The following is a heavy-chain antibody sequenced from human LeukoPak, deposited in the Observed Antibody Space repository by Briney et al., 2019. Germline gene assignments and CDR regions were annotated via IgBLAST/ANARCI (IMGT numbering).Heavy chain of an antibody. D-gene: IGHD2-15*01. CDR1: GGTFSSYA. CDR2: IIPIFGTA. CDR3: ARGGGPDY. Sequence: SVKVSCKASGGTFSSYAISWVRQAPGQGLEWMGGIIPIFGTANYAQKLQGRVTMTTDTSTSTAYMELRSLRSDDTAVYYCARGGGPDYWGQGTLVTVSS. J-gene: IGHJ4*02. V-gene: IGHV1-69*05.